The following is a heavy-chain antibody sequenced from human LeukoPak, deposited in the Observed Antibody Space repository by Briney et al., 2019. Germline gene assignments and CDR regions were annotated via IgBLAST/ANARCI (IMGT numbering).Heavy chain of an antibody. CDR3: ARANTMVRGVIPYFDY. D-gene: IGHD3-10*01. V-gene: IGHV1-3*01. CDR1: GYTFTSYA. J-gene: IGHJ4*02. CDR2: INAGNGNT. Sequence: ASVKVSCKASGYTFTSYAMHWVRQAPGQRLERMGWINAGNGNTKYSQKFQGRVTITRDTSASTAYMELSSLRSEDTAVYYCARANTMVRGVIPYFDYWGQGTLVTVSS.